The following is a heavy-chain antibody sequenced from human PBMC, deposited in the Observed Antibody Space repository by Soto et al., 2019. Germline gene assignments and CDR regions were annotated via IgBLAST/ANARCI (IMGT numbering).Heavy chain of an antibody. CDR1: GFTFDDYA. Sequence: GGSLRLSCAASGFTFDDYAMHWVRQAPGKGLEWVSGISWNSGSIGYADSVKGRFTISRDNAKNSLYLQMNSLRAEDTALYYCAKDSAYDILTGYYDYWGQGTLVTVSS. J-gene: IGHJ4*02. V-gene: IGHV3-9*01. CDR3: AKDSAYDILTGYYDY. CDR2: ISWNSGSI. D-gene: IGHD3-9*01.